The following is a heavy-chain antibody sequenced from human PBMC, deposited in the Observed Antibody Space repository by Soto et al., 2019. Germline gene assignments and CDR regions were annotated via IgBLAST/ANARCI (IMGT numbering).Heavy chain of an antibody. CDR2: IWYDGSNK. CDR3: ARGGSDDYGYYVTVINY. CDR1: GFPFSSYG. D-gene: IGHD4-17*01. J-gene: IGHJ4*02. V-gene: IGHV3-33*01. Sequence: QVQLVESGGGVVQPGRSLRLSCAASGFPFSSYGMHWVRQAPGKGLEWVAVIWYDGSNKYYADSVKGRFTISRDNSKNTLYLQMNSLRAEDTAVYYCARGGSDDYGYYVTVINYWGQGTLVTVSS.